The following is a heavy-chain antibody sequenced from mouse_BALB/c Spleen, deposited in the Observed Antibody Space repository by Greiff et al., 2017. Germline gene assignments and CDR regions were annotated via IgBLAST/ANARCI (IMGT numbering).Heavy chain of an antibody. CDR3: ARLKDYYAMDY. J-gene: IGHJ4*01. V-gene: IGHV1S81*02. CDR1: GYTFTSYW. CDR2: INPSNGRT. Sequence: QVQLQQPGAELVKPGASVKLSCKASGYTFTSYWMHWVKQRPGQGLEWIGEINPSNGRTNYNEKFKSKATLTVDKSSSTAYMQLSSLTSEDSAVYYCARLKDYYAMDYWGQGTSVTVSS.